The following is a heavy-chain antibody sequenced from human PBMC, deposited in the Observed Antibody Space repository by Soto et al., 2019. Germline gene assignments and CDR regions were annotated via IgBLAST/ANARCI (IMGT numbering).Heavy chain of an antibody. J-gene: IGHJ6*02. Sequence: QVQRQESGPGLVKPSETLSLTCTVSGGSISNYYWSWVRQPAGKGLEWIGRIYSSGRTNYSPSLQSRLTISLDTSKNQFSLQLRSVAAADTAVYYFARVGCSVTTCYTRGMDVWGQGTTVTVSS. D-gene: IGHD2-2*02. V-gene: IGHV4-4*07. CDR3: ARVGCSVTTCYTRGMDV. CDR1: GGSISNYY. CDR2: IYSSGRT.